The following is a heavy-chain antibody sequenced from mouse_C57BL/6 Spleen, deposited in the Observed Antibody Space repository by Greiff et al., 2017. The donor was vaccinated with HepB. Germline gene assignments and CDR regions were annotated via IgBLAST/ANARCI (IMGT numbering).Heavy chain of an antibody. CDR2: IDPANGNT. CDR1: GFNIKNTY. CDR3: ARQGTLTVVANWYFDV. D-gene: IGHD1-1*01. Sequence: VHVKQSVAELVRPGASVKLSCTASGFNIKNTYMHWVKQRPEQGLEWIGRIDPANGNTKYAPKFQGKATITADTSSNTAYLQLSSLTSEDTAIYYCARQGTLTVVANWYFDVWGTGTTVTVSS. V-gene: IGHV14-3*01. J-gene: IGHJ1*03.